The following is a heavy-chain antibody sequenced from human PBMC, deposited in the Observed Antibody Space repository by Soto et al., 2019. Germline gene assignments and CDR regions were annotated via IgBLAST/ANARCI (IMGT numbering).Heavy chain of an antibody. D-gene: IGHD3-22*01. V-gene: IGHV3-23*01. J-gene: IGHJ4*02. CDR2: ISGSGKST. Sequence: QLLESGGGLVQPGGSLRLSCAVSGFTFSSYAMSWVRQAPGKGLEWISVISGSGKSTNYADSVKGRFTTSRDNSKNTLYLQMSGLRAEDTAMYYCAKLSSVTMIVDVITGRSFDYWGQGTLVTVSS. CDR1: GFTFSSYA. CDR3: AKLSSVTMIVDVITGRSFDY.